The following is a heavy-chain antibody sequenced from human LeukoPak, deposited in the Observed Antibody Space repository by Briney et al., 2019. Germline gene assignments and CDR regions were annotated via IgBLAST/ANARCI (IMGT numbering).Heavy chain of an antibody. V-gene: IGHV4-38-2*02. CDR2: IYHRGST. CDR3: ARDTSPFVYSSSLSPYFDY. D-gene: IGHD6-6*01. J-gene: IGHJ4*02. CDR1: GYSISNGYY. Sequence: SETLSLTCTVSGYSISNGYYWGWIRQPPGKGLEWVGSIYHRGSTYYNPSLRSRVTISLDRSKKKFSLKLTSVAAADTAVYYCARDTSPFVYSSSLSPYFDYWGQGTLVTVSS.